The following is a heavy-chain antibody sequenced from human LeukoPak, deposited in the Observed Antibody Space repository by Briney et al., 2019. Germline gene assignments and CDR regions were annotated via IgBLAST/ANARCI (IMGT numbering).Heavy chain of an antibody. D-gene: IGHD4-17*01. CDR3: ARPQHGDLYAFDI. J-gene: IGHJ3*02. CDR1: GFTFSSYW. Sequence: GGSLRLSCAASGFTFSSYWMHWVRQAPGKRLVWVSRINGDGSSATYADSVMGRFTISRDSAKNTVYLQMNSLRAEDTAVYYCARPQHGDLYAFDIWGQGTMVTVSS. V-gene: IGHV3-74*01. CDR2: INGDGSSA.